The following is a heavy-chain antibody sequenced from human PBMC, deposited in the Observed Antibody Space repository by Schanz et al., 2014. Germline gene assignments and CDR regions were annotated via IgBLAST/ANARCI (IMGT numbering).Heavy chain of an antibody. CDR3: ARLSAIFGVVTTYYFDY. CDR1: GGSISSIGFY. J-gene: IGHJ4*02. V-gene: IGHV4-39*01. Sequence: QLQLQESGPGLVNPSETLSLTCTVSGGSISSIGFYWGWIRQPPGKGLEWIGRMYYSGSTYYNPPLKCRAPIAGAPPKTQFPLRRTFVTAAETAVYYCARLSAIFGVVTTYYFDYWGQGTLVTVSS. D-gene: IGHD3-3*01. CDR2: MYYSGST.